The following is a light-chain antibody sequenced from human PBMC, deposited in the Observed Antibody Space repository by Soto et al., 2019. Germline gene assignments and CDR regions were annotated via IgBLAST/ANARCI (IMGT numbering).Light chain of an antibody. CDR3: QSYDTGLRGMV. CDR1: SSNIGADYN. J-gene: IGLJ2*01. Sequence: QSVLTQPPSVSGAPGQRVTSSCTGTSSNIGADYNVHWYRQVPGTAPKLLIYGNSDRPSGVPDRFSGSKSGPSASLAITGLQTEDEADYYCQSYDTGLRGMVFGGGTKLTVL. CDR2: GNS. V-gene: IGLV1-40*01.